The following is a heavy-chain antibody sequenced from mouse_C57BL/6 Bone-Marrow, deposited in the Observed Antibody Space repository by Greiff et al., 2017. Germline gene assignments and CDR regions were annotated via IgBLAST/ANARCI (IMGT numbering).Heavy chain of an antibody. Sequence: VQLQQSGAELVRPGASVKLSCTASGFNINDDYMHWVKPRPDQGLEWIGWIDPENGDTEYASKFQGKATITADTSSNTAYLQLSSLTSEYAAVYYCTSLAWFAYWGQGTLVTVSA. CDR2: IDPENGDT. J-gene: IGHJ3*01. CDR3: TSLAWFAY. CDR1: GFNINDDY. V-gene: IGHV14-4*01.